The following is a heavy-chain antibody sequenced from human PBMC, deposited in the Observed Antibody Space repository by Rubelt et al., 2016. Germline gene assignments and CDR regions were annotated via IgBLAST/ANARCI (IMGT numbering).Heavy chain of an antibody. CDR3: VRGGVDV. J-gene: IGHJ6*02. V-gene: IGHV3-74*02. CDR1: GFTFSSYS. Sequence: EVQLVESGGGLVQPGGSLRLSCAASGFTFSSYSMNWVRQAPGKGLEWVSRINGDGRSTDYADSVKGRFTISRDNAKNTLYLQMNSLRAEDTATYYCVRGGVDVWGQGTTVTVSS. CDR2: INGDGRST.